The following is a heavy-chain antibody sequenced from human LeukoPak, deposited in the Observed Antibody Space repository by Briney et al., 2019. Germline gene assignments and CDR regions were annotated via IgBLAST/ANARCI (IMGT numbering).Heavy chain of an antibody. D-gene: IGHD3-10*01. Sequence: SETLSLTCTVSGGSISSYYWSWIRQPPGKGLEWIGYIYYSGGTNYNPSLKSRVTISVDTSKNQFSLKLSSVTAAGTAVYYCARARGGLDYWGQGTLVTVSS. V-gene: IGHV4-59*01. CDR1: GGSISSYY. CDR2: IYYSGGT. J-gene: IGHJ4*02. CDR3: ARARGGLDY.